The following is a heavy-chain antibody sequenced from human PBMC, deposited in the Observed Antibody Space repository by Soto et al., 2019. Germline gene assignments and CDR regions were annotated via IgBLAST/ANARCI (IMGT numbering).Heavy chain of an antibody. CDR3: ARGSVTRFGELVSS. J-gene: IGHJ4*02. D-gene: IGHD3-10*01. CDR1: GFTFSSYW. Sequence: GGSLRLSCAASGFTFSSYWMSWVRQAPGKGLEWVANIKQDGSEKYYVDSVKGRFTISRDNAKNSLYLQMNSLRAEDTAVYYCARGSVTRFGELVSSWGQGTLVTVSS. V-gene: IGHV3-7*01. CDR2: IKQDGSEK.